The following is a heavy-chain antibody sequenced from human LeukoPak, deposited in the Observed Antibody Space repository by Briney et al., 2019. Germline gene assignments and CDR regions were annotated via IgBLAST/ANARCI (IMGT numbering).Heavy chain of an antibody. J-gene: IGHJ4*02. CDR3: ARDFDYYGSGSFFDY. Sequence: GGSLRLSCAASGFTFSSYGMHWVRQAPGKGLEWVAVIWYDGSNKYYADSVKGRFTISRDNSKNTLYLQMNSLRAEDTAVYYCARDFDYYGSGSFFDYWGQGTLVTVSS. D-gene: IGHD3-10*01. CDR2: IWYDGSNK. CDR1: GFTFSSYG. V-gene: IGHV3-33*01.